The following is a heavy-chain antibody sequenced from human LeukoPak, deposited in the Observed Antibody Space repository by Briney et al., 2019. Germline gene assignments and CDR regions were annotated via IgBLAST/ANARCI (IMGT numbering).Heavy chain of an antibody. D-gene: IGHD6-13*01. J-gene: IGHJ4*02. V-gene: IGHV4-34*01. CDR3: ARARYSSSWYRLDY. CDR1: GGSFSGYY. CDR2: INHSGST. Sequence: SETLSLTCAVYGGSFSGYYWSWIRQPPGKGLEWIGEINHSGSTNYNPSLKSRVTISVDTSKNQFSLKLSSVTAADTAVYYCARARYSSSWYRLDYWGQGTLVTVSS.